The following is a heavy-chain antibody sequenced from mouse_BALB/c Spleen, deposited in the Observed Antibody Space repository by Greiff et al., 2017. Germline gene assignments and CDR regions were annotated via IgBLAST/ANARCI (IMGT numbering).Heavy chain of an antibody. D-gene: IGHD2-4*01. CDR3: ARRDDYDSYAMDY. CDR2: INPGSSTI. Sequence: EVQLQQSGGGLVQPGGSLNLSCAASGFDFSRYWMSWARQAPGKGQEWIGEINPGSSTINYTPSLKDKFIISRDNAKNTLYLQMSKVRSEDTALYYCARRDDYDSYAMDYWGQGTSVTVSS. V-gene: IGHV4-2*02. CDR1: GFDFSRYW. J-gene: IGHJ4*01.